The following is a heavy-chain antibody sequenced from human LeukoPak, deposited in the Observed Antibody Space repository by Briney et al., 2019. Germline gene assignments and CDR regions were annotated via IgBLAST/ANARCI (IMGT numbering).Heavy chain of an antibody. J-gene: IGHJ6*02. CDR2: INPDSAGT. D-gene: IGHD3-22*01. V-gene: IGHV1-2*02. CDR3: ARDVFSRYYYDSSGSPPYGMDV. CDR1: GYTFIGYY. Sequence: GASVKVSCKAFGYTFIGYYIHWVRQAPGQGLEWMGWINPDSAGTKYAQKFQGRVTMTRDTSISTAYMELSRLRSDDTAVYYCARDVFSRYYYDSSGSPPYGMDVWGQGTTVTVSS.